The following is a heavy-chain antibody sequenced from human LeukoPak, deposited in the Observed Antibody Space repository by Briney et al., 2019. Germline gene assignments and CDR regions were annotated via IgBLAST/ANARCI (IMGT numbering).Heavy chain of an antibody. J-gene: IGHJ5*02. CDR3: ARGELRSTYYYGSGSPGWFDP. D-gene: IGHD3-10*01. CDR2: IYSTGST. V-gene: IGHV4-30-4*01. CDR1: GGSITSEDFH. Sequence: PSQTLSLTCTVSGGSITSEDFHWTWIRQPPGKGLEWIGYIYSTGSTYYNPSLKSRLTMSVDTSKNQFSLKLSSVTAADTAVYYCARGELRSTYYYGSGSPGWFDPWGQGTLVTVSS.